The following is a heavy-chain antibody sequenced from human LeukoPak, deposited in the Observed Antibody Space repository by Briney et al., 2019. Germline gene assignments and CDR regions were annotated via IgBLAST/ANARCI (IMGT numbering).Heavy chain of an antibody. D-gene: IGHD3-22*01. CDR2: IKQDGSEK. CDR3: AREWWDYSDRSGFRHAFDI. Sequence: GGSLRLSCAASGFTFSSYWMSWVRQAPGKGLEWVANIKQDGSEKYYVDSVKGRFTISRDNAKNSLYLQMNSLRAEDTAVYYCAREWWDYSDRSGFRHAFDIWGQGTLVTVSS. CDR1: GFTFSSYW. J-gene: IGHJ3*02. V-gene: IGHV3-7*01.